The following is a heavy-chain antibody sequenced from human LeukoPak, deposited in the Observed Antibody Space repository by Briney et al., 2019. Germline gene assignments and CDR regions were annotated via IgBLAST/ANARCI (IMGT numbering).Heavy chain of an antibody. V-gene: IGHV3-48*03. J-gene: IGHJ4*02. CDR2: ISSSGRII. CDR1: GFTFSSYE. CDR3: AREQPPGFYFDY. Sequence: GGSLRLSGAASGFTFSSYEMKWVRQSPGKGLEWVSYISSSGRIIYYADPVKARFTIYRDNSKNTVYRQVISLRDEDTSVYYCAREQPPGFYFDYWGQGTPVTVSS. D-gene: IGHD6-13*01.